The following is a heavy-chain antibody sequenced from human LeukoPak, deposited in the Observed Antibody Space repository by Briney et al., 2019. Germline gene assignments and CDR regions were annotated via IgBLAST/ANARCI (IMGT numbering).Heavy chain of an antibody. V-gene: IGHV3-30*18. D-gene: IGHD5-12*01. CDR3: TKGSGYETSDY. J-gene: IGHJ4*02. CDR2: ISHDGSSK. CDR1: GFILSKYD. Sequence: GWSVTVSRGASGFILSKYDMHELGPAPGRGLDGGAVISHDGSSKYYADSVKGRFTISRDNSKSTLYLQMNSLRAEDTAVYYFTKGSGYETSDYWGQGTLVTVSS.